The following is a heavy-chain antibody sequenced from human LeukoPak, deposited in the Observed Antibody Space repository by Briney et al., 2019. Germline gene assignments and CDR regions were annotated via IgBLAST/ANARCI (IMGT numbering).Heavy chain of an antibody. D-gene: IGHD1-14*01. CDR3: ATETNGRHYDY. CDR1: GLTFSTSG. V-gene: IGHV3-21*06. J-gene: IGHJ4*02. Sequence: GGPLSLSCTASGLTFSTSGFNWVRQAPGKGLEWVASIGPTGSDRYHADSIKGRFTISRDNANNFLYLQMNSLRAEDTAVYYCATETNGRHYDYWGQGTLLTVSS. CDR2: IGPTGSDR.